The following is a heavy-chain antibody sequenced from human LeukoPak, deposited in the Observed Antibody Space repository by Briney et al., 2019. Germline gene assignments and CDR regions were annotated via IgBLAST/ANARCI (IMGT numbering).Heavy chain of an antibody. CDR3: ARANGQLWTTPDY. D-gene: IGHD5-18*01. J-gene: IGHJ4*02. CDR1: GFTFSIYA. Sequence: GGSLRLSCAASGFTFSIYAMNWVRQAPGKGLEWVSAISDSGGTTYYAGSVKGRFTISRDNSKNTLYLQMNSLRPEDTAVYFCARANGQLWTTPDYWGQGTLVTISS. V-gene: IGHV3-23*01. CDR2: ISDSGGTT.